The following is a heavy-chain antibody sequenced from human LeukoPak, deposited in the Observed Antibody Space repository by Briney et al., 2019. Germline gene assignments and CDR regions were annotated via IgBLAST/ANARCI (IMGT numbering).Heavy chain of an antibody. D-gene: IGHD3-22*01. J-gene: IGHJ4*02. V-gene: IGHV3-23*01. CDR2: ISGSGGST. CDR1: GFTFSSYA. Sequence: PGGSLRLSCAASGFTFSSYAMSWVRQAPGKGLEWVSAISGSGGSTYYADSVKGRFPIFKDNSKNTLYLQMNSLRAEDTAVYYCAKVASGRLGYFDYWGQGTLVTVSS. CDR3: AKVASGRLGYFDY.